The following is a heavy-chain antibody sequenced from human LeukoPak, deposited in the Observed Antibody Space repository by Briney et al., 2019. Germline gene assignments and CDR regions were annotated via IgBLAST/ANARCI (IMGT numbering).Heavy chain of an antibody. CDR1: DFTFNNNA. Sequence: GGSLRLSCAASDFTFNNNALSWARQAPGKGWKWASAISGSGGATYYADSVKGRFTISRDNSKNTLYLQMNSLRVEDTAVYYCAKSGYCSSTSCPFDYWGQGTLVTVSS. CDR3: AKSGYCSSTSCPFDY. D-gene: IGHD2-2*01. CDR2: ISGSGGAT. V-gene: IGHV3-23*01. J-gene: IGHJ4*02.